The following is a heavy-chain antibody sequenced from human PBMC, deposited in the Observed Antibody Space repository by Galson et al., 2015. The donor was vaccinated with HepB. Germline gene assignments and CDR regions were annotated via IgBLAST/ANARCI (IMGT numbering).Heavy chain of an antibody. D-gene: IGHD2-21*01. CDR1: GYTFTSYG. J-gene: IGHJ6*03. V-gene: IGHV1-18*01. Sequence: SVKVSCKASGYTFTSYGISWVRQAPGQGLEWMGWISAYNGNTNYAQKLQGRVTMTTDTSTSTAYMELRSLRSDDTAVYYCARAYCGGDCFHYYYYYMDVWGKGTTVTVSS. CDR3: ARAYCGGDCFHYYYYYMDV. CDR2: ISAYNGNT.